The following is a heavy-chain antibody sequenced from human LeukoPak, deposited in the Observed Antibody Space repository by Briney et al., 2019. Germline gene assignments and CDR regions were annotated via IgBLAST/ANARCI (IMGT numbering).Heavy chain of an antibody. CDR2: MNPNSGNT. Sequence: ASVKVSCKASGYTFTSYDINWVRQATGQGLEWMGWMNPNSGNTGYAQKLQGRVTMTTDTSTSTAYMELRSLRSDDTAVYYCARGYDYVWGSYPVDYWGQGTLVTVSS. J-gene: IGHJ4*02. D-gene: IGHD3-16*02. CDR1: GYTFTSYD. CDR3: ARGYDYVWGSYPVDY. V-gene: IGHV1-8*01.